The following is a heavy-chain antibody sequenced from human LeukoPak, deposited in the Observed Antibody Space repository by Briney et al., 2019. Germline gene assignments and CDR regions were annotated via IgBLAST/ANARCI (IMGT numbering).Heavy chain of an antibody. CDR3: ARRYDFWGGSWFDP. CDR1: GGSISSYY. V-gene: IGHV4-4*09. D-gene: IGHD3-3*01. CDR2: IYTSGST. Sequence: SETLSLTCTVSGGSISSYYWSWIRQPPGKGLEWIGYIYTSGSTNYNPSLKSRVTISVDTSKNQFSLKLSSVTAADTAVYYCARRYDFWGGSWFDPWGQGTLVTVSS. J-gene: IGHJ5*02.